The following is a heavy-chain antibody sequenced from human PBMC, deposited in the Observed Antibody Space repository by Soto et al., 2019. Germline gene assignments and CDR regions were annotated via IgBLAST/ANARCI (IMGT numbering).Heavy chain of an antibody. Sequence: ASVKVSCKASGYTFTSYGISCVRQAPGQGLEWMEWISAYNGNTDYAQKLQGRVTMTTXTYTSTAYMELRSLRSDDTSVYYCARHGYVYYYYGMDVWVQGTTVTVSS. J-gene: IGHJ6*02. CDR3: ARHGYVYYYYGMDV. CDR2: ISAYNGNT. CDR1: GYTFTSYG. V-gene: IGHV1-18*01. D-gene: IGHD3-10*02.